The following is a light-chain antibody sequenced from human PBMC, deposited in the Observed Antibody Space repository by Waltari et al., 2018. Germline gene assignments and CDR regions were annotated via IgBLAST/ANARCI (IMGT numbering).Light chain of an antibody. CDR1: QSVGRF. CDR3: QQRSTWPYS. V-gene: IGKV3-11*01. Sequence: EIVLTQSRATLSLSPGERATLSCRASQSVGRFLAWYQQKPGQAPRLLIYDASNRATGIPDRFSASGSGTDFTLTLSSLEPEDFAVYFCQQRSTWPYSFGQGTRLEIK. CDR2: DAS. J-gene: IGKJ2*03.